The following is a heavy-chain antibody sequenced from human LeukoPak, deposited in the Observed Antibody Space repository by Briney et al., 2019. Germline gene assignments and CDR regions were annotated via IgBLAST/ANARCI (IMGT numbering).Heavy chain of an antibody. Sequence: SGTLSLICTVSSGSLHNFYWSWIRQPPGKGLEWIGYISHTGSTNYHPSLKSRVTISVDTSKNHSSLKLTSVTAADTAVYYCARVRWAATQPDKWGQGTLVTVSS. CDR2: ISHTGST. CDR3: ARVRWAATQPDK. CDR1: SGSLHNFY. V-gene: IGHV4-59*01. D-gene: IGHD4-23*01. J-gene: IGHJ4*02.